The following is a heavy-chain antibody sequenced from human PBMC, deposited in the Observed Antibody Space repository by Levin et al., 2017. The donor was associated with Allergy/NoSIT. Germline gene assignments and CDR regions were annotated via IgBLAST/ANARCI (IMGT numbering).Heavy chain of an antibody. D-gene: IGHD3-22*01. CDR3: AKCASPVLSSDDAFDI. Sequence: GGSLRLSCAASGFTFDDYAMHWVRQAPGKGLEWVSGISWNSGSIGYADSVKGRLTISRDNAKNSLYLQMNSLRAEDTALYYCAKCASPVLSSDDAFDIWGQGTMVTVSS. CDR1: GFTFDDYA. V-gene: IGHV3-9*01. CDR2: ISWNSGSI. J-gene: IGHJ3*02.